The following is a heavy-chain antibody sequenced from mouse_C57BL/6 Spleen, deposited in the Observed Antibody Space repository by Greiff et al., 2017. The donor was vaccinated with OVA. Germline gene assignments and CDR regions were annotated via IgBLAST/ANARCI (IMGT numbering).Heavy chain of an antibody. CDR3: ARKGDSTVLDY. D-gene: IGHD1-1*01. CDR1: GYAFSSSW. Sequence: QVQLQQSGPELVKPGASVKISCKASGYAFSSSWMNWVKQRPGKGLEWIGRIYPGDGDTNYNGKFKGKATLTADKSSSTAYMQLSRLTSEDSAVYVCARKGDSTVLDYWGQGTTLTVSS. CDR2: IYPGDGDT. J-gene: IGHJ2*01. V-gene: IGHV1-82*01.